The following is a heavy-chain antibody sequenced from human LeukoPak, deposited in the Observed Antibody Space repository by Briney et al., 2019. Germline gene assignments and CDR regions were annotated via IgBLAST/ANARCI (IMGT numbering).Heavy chain of an antibody. J-gene: IGHJ4*02. D-gene: IGHD2-2*01. CDR2: ISGSGGST. CDR3: AKDRAVVPAARSFDY. V-gene: IGHV3-23*01. CDR1: GFTFSSYA. Sequence: PGGSLRLSCEASGFTFSSYAMSWVRQAPGKGLEWVSTISGSGGSTYYADSVKGRFTISRDNSKNTLYLQMNSLRAEDTAVFYCAKDRAVVPAARSFDYWGQGTLVTVSS.